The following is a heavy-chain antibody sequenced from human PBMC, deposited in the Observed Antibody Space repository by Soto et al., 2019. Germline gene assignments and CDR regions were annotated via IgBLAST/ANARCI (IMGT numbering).Heavy chain of an antibody. Sequence: SVKVSCKASGGTFSSYAISWVRQGPGQGLEWMGGIIPIFGTANYAQKFQGRVTITADESTSTAYMELSSLRSEDTAVYYCAKDLESGYSGYPYYGMDVWGQGTTVTVSS. CDR1: GGTFSSYA. V-gene: IGHV1-69*13. J-gene: IGHJ6*02. CDR3: AKDLESGYSGYPYYGMDV. CDR2: IIPIFGTA. D-gene: IGHD5-12*01.